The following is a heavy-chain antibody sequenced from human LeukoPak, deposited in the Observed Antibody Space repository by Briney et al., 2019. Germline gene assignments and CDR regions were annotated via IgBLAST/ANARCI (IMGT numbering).Heavy chain of an antibody. V-gene: IGHV7-4-1*02. Sequence: ASVKVSCKASGYTFTPYSINWVRQAPGQGLEWMGWINTNTGNPTYAQGFTGRFVFSLDTSVSTAYLQISSLKAEDTAIYYCARDTNVVAFDYWGQGTLVTVSS. CDR2: INTNTGNP. D-gene: IGHD2-15*01. J-gene: IGHJ4*02. CDR1: GYTFTPYS. CDR3: ARDTNVVAFDY.